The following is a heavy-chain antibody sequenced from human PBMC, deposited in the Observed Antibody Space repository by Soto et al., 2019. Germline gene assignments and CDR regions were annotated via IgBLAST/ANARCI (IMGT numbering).Heavy chain of an antibody. CDR1: GYTFTSYG. Sequence: ASLKVSCKASGYTFTSYGISWVRQAPGQGLEWMGWISAYNGNTNYAQKLQGRVTMTTDTSTSTAYMELRSLRSDDTAVYYCARDTPGTIFGVVTNLDVWGKGTTVTVSS. D-gene: IGHD3-3*01. J-gene: IGHJ6*04. CDR3: ARDTPGTIFGVVTNLDV. V-gene: IGHV1-18*01. CDR2: ISAYNGNT.